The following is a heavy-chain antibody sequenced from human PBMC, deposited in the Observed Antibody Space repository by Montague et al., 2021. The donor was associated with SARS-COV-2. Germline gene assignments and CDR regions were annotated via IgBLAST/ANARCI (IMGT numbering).Heavy chain of an antibody. D-gene: IGHD1-1*01. Sequence: ALSLTCTVSGGPISSYYWSWIRQPPGKGLEWIGYIYYSGSTNYNPSLKSRVTISVDTSKNQFSLKLSSVTAADTAMYYCARAQNTCFIANCVNYFDFWGLGAQVTVSS. V-gene: IGHV4-59*01. CDR1: GGPISSYY. CDR3: ARAQNTCFIANCVNYFDF. J-gene: IGHJ4*02. CDR2: IYYSGST.